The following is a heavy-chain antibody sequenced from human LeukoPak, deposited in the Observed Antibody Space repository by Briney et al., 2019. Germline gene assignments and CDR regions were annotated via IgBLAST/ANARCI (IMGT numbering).Heavy chain of an antibody. Sequence: KPGGSLRLSCAASGFTFSDYYMFWIRQAPGKGLEWVSYISSSGSTKYYADSVKGRFTISRDNAKNSLYLQMNSLRAEDTAVYYCARVLRYCSGGNCYSGGLGYMDVWGKGTTVTISS. CDR2: ISSSGSTK. CDR3: ARVLRYCSGGNCYSGGLGYMDV. D-gene: IGHD2-15*01. J-gene: IGHJ6*03. V-gene: IGHV3-11*01. CDR1: GFTFSDYY.